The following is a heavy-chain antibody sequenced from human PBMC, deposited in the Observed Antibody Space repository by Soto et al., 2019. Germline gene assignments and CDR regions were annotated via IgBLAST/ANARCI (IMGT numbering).Heavy chain of an antibody. V-gene: IGHV3-23*01. J-gene: IGHJ4*02. CDR3: AKSPEAAATYFDY. D-gene: IGHD6-25*01. CDR2: ISSSGVNT. CDR1: GFTFSGYA. Sequence: GGSLRLSCAASGFTFSGYAMSWVRQAPGRGLEWVSSISSSGVNTYYADSVEGRFTISRDNSKNTLSLQMNSLRVEDTAVYYCAKSPEAAATYFDYWGQGTLVTVSS.